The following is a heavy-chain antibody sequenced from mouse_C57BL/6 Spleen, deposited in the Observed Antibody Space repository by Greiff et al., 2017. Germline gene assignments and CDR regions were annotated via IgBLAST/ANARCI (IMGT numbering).Heavy chain of an antibody. CDR2: IWSGGST. CDR3: ARQGYGSSMDY. V-gene: IGHV2-2*01. CDR1: GFSLTSYG. D-gene: IGHD1-1*01. Sequence: QVQLQQSGPGLVQPSQSLSITCTVSGFSLTSYGVHWVRQSPGKGLEWLGVIWSGGSTDYNAAFISRLSISKDNSKSQVFFKMNSLQADDTAIYDCARQGYGSSMDYWGQGTSVTVSS. J-gene: IGHJ4*01.